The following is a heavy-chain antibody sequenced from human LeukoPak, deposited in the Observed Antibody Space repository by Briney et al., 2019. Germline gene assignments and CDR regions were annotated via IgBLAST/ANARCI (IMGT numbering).Heavy chain of an antibody. CDR2: ISSSSSYI. D-gene: IGHD3-22*01. J-gene: IGHJ3*02. Sequence: GRSLRLSCAASGFTFSSYSMNWVRQAPGKGLEWVSSISSSSSYIYYADSVKGRFTISRDNAKNSLYLQMNSLRAEDTAVYYCARVTNYDSSGYYDFDAFDIWGQGTMVTVSS. V-gene: IGHV3-21*01. CDR3: ARVTNYDSSGYYDFDAFDI. CDR1: GFTFSSYS.